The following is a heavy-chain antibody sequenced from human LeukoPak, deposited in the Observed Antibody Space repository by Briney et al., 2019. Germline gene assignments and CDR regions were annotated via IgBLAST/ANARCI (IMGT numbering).Heavy chain of an antibody. Sequence: GGSLRLSCAASGFTVSSYYMSWVRQAPGKGLEWVSVIYSGDSTYYADSVKGRFTISRDNSKNTLYLQMISLRAEDTAVYYCARGPLYSFGHEGLYFDYWGQGTLVTVSS. CDR3: ARGPLYSFGHEGLYFDY. CDR1: GFTVSSYY. D-gene: IGHD5-18*01. J-gene: IGHJ4*02. CDR2: IYSGDST. V-gene: IGHV3-53*01.